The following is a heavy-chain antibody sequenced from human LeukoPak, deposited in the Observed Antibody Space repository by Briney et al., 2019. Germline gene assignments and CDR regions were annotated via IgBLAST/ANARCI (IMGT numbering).Heavy chain of an antibody. Sequence: AASVKVSCKASGYTFTGYYMHWVRQAPGQGLEWMGWINPNSGGTNYAQKFQGRVTMTRGTSISTAYMELSRLRSDDTAVYYCARSTTQWFVGKSNDYWGQGTLVTVSS. D-gene: IGHD2/OR15-2a*01. CDR1: GYTFTGYY. V-gene: IGHV1-2*02. J-gene: IGHJ4*02. CDR2: INPNSGGT. CDR3: ARSTTQWFVGKSNDY.